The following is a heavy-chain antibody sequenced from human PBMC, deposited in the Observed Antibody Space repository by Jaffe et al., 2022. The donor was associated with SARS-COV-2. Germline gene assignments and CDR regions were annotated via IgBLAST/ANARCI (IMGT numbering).Heavy chain of an antibody. V-gene: IGHV3-7*01. J-gene: IGHJ6*03. D-gene: IGHD6-19*01. CDR1: GFTFSSYW. CDR2: IKQDGSEK. Sequence: EVQLVESGGGLVQPGGSLRLSCAASGFTFSSYWMSWVRQAPGKGLEWVANIKQDGSEKYYVDSVKGRFTISRDNAKNSLYLQMNSLRAEDTAVYYCARVLAVYYYYMDVWGKGTTVTVSS. CDR3: ARVLAVYYYYMDV.